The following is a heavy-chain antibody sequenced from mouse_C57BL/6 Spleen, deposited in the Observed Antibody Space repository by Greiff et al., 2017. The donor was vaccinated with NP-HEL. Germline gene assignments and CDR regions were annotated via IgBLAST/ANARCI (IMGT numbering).Heavy chain of an antibody. Sequence: EVMLVESGGGLVQPGGSLKLSCAASGFTFSDYYMYWVRQTPEKRLEWVAYISNGGGSTYYPDTVKGRFTISRDNAKNTLYLQMSRLKSEDTAMYYCARHKKLDWDWYFDVWGTGTTVTVSS. D-gene: IGHD4-1*01. V-gene: IGHV5-12*01. CDR1: GFTFSDYY. CDR3: ARHKKLDWDWYFDV. J-gene: IGHJ1*03. CDR2: ISNGGGST.